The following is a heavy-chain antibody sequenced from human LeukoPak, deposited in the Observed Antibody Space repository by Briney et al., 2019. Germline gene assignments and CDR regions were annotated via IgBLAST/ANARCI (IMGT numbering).Heavy chain of an antibody. CDR1: GFTFSSYG. Sequence: PGGSLRLSCVASGFTFSSYGMHWVRQAPGKGLEWVAVISYDGSKRYYGDSVKGRFTISRDNSKNTLYLQMNSLRAEDTAVYYCAGRKGIVVVPAATDYWGQGTLVTVSS. CDR2: ISYDGSKR. V-gene: IGHV3-30*03. D-gene: IGHD2-2*01. CDR3: AGRKGIVVVPAATDY. J-gene: IGHJ4*02.